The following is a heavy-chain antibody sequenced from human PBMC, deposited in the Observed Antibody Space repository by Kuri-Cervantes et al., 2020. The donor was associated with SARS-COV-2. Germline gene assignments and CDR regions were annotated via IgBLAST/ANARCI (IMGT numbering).Heavy chain of an antibody. Sequence: GGSLRLSCAASGFTFSSYAMSWVRQAPGKGLEWVSAISGSGGSTYYADSVKGRFTISRDNAKNSLYLQMNSLRAEDTAVYYCARGTTGSGYWGQGTLVTVSS. D-gene: IGHD4-11*01. CDR2: ISGSGGST. CDR3: ARGTTGSGY. CDR1: GFTFSSYA. J-gene: IGHJ4*02. V-gene: IGHV3-23*01.